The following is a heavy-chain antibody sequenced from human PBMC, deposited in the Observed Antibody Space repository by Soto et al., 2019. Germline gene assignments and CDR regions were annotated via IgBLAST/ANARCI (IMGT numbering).Heavy chain of an antibody. CDR1: GFTFSSYW. D-gene: IGHD5-12*01. CDR3: AREKSRDGYNYLRY. Sequence: EVQLVESGGGLVQPGGSLRLSCAASGFTFSSYWMHWVRQAPGKGLVWVSRINSDGSSTSYADSVKGRFTISRDNAKNTLYVQMNSLRAEDTAVYYCAREKSRDGYNYLRYWGQGTLVTVSS. V-gene: IGHV3-74*01. CDR2: INSDGSST. J-gene: IGHJ4*02.